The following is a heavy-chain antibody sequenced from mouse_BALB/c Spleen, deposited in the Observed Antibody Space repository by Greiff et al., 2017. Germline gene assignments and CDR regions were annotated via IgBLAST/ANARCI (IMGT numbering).Heavy chain of an antibody. J-gene: IGHJ3*01. CDR2: IDTSDSYT. Sequence: QVQLQQPGAELVMPGASVKMSCKASGYTFTDYWMHWVKQRPGQGLEWIGAIDTSDSYTSYNQKFKGKATLTVDESSSTAYMQLSSLTSEDSAVYYCARGEYGNPWFAYWGQGTLVTVSA. D-gene: IGHD2-10*02. CDR1: GYTFTDYW. CDR3: ARGEYGNPWFAY. V-gene: IGHV1-69*01.